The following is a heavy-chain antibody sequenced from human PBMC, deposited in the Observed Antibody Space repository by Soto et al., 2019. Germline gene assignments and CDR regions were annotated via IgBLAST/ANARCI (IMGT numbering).Heavy chain of an antibody. J-gene: IGHJ5*02. D-gene: IGHD1-26*01. CDR2: ISGSGGST. CDR3: AKDLAYSGSYHAAWFDP. Sequence: GGSLRLSCSASGFTFSSYAMSCVRQAPGKGLEWVSAISGSGGSTYYADSVKGRFTISRDNSKNTLSLQMTSLRAEDTAVYYCAKDLAYSGSYHAAWFDPWGQGTLVTVSS. CDR1: GFTFSSYA. V-gene: IGHV3-23*01.